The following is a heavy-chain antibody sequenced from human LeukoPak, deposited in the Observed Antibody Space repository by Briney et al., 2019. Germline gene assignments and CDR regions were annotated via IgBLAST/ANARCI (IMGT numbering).Heavy chain of an antibody. D-gene: IGHD3-10*01. CDR2: IIPIFGTA. Sequence: SVKVSCKASGDTFSSYAISWVRQAPGQGLEWMGGIIPIFGTANYAQKFQGRVTITADESTSTAYMELSSLRSEDTAVYYCARDRGGSPGAFDIWGQGTMVTVSS. CDR1: GDTFSSYA. J-gene: IGHJ3*02. V-gene: IGHV1-69*13. CDR3: ARDRGGSPGAFDI.